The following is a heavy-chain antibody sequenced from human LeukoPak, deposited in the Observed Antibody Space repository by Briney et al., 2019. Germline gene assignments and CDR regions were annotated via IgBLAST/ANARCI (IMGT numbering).Heavy chain of an antibody. D-gene: IGHD4-17*01. CDR3: ARVRRWGPNGGFDP. J-gene: IGHJ5*02. CDR2: IYTSGST. V-gene: IGHV4-61*02. CDR1: GGSISSGSYY. Sequence: KSSETLSLTCTVSGGSISSGSYYWSWIRQPAGKGLEWIGRIYTSGSTNYNPSLKSRVTISVDTSKNQFSLKLSSVTAADTAVYYCARVRRWGPNGGFDPWGQGTLVTVSS.